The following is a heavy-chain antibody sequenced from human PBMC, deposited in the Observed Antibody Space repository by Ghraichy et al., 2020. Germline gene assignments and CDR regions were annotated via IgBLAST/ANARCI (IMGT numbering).Heavy chain of an antibody. V-gene: IGHV3-21*05. CDR2: ISSSSTDI. Sequence: GGSLRLSCAASGFTFSTSNMNWVRQAPGKGLEWVSYISSSSTDIFYADSVKGRFTISRDNAKNSLYLQMNSLTAEDSAVYYCARDQSDYYGSGSSYWSYYYNGMDVWGQGTTVTVSS. CDR3: ARDQSDYYGSGSSYWSYYYNGMDV. J-gene: IGHJ6*02. D-gene: IGHD3-10*01. CDR1: GFTFSTSN.